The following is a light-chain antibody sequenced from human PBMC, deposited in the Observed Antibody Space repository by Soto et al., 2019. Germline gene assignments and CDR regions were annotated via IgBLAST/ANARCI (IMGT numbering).Light chain of an antibody. CDR1: QGISSW. CDR2: KAS. CDR3: QHYNSYPWT. J-gene: IGKJ1*01. V-gene: IGKV1-5*03. Sequence: DIQMTQSPSSVSASVGDRVTITCRASQGISSWLAWYQQKPGRAPKVLIHKASSLESGVPSRFSGSGSATEFTLTITSLQPDDFATYFCQHYNSYPWTFGQGTKVDIK.